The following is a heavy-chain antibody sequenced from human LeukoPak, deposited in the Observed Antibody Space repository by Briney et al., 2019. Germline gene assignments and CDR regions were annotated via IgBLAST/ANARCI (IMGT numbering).Heavy chain of an antibody. CDR2: IIPIFGTA. D-gene: IGHD2-15*01. J-gene: IGHJ4*02. CDR1: GATFISYA. Sequence: SVTVSCKASGATFISYAMSWVRQAPGQGLEWMGGIIPIFGTANYAQKFQGRVTITADKSTSTAYMEVSSLRSEDAAVYYCAGGRPRGYCSGGSCYHNFDYWGQGTLVTVSS. V-gene: IGHV1-69*06. CDR3: AGGRPRGYCSGGSCYHNFDY.